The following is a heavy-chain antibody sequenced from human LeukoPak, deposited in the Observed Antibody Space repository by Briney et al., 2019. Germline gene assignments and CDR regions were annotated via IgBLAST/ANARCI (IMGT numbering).Heavy chain of an antibody. CDR2: ISAYNGNT. V-gene: IGHV1-18*01. CDR3: ARGITIFGVVTYYYFDY. Sequence: GASVKVSCKASGYTFTSYGISWVRQAPGQGLEWMGWISAYNGNTNYAQKLQGRVTMTRDTSTSTVYMELSSLRSEDTAVYYCARGITIFGVVTYYYFDYWGQGTLVTVSS. CDR1: GYTFTSYG. D-gene: IGHD3-3*01. J-gene: IGHJ4*02.